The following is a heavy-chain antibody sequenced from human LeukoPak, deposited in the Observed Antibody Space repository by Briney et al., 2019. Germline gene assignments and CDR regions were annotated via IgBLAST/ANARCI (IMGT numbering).Heavy chain of an antibody. CDR2: VSTSGGST. CDR1: GLTFSSYA. CDR3: AKLYYDSGGYDPCDI. J-gene: IGHJ3*02. V-gene: IGHV3-23*01. Sequence: GGSLRLSCAASGLTFSSYAMSWVRQAPGKGLEWVSAVSTSGGSTYYADSVKGRFTISRDNSKNTLYLQMNSLRAEDTAVYYCAKLYYDSGGYDPCDIWGQGTMVTVSS. D-gene: IGHD3-22*01.